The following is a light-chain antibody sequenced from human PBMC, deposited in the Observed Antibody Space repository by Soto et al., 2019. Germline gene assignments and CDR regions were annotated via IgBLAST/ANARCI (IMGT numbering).Light chain of an antibody. Sequence: QSALTQPASVSGSPGQSITISCTGTSSDVGDYNYVSWYQQHPGKAPKLMMYEVSNRPSGVSIRVSGSKSGNTASLTISGLQAEDEAADYCSSDANTGVLFGGGTKLTVL. CDR3: SSDANTGVL. V-gene: IGLV2-14*01. J-gene: IGLJ2*01. CDR1: SSDVGDYNY. CDR2: EVS.